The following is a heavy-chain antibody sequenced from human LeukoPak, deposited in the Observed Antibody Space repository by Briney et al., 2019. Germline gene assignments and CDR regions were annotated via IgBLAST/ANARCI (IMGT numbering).Heavy chain of an antibody. D-gene: IGHD1-26*01. CDR3: ARLSGSYFPH. Sequence: LSLTCTVSGGSISSSSYYWGWIRQPPGKGLEWIVSIYYSGSTYYNPSLKSRITISVDTSKNQFSLKLSSVTAADTAVYYCARLSGSYFPHWGQGTLVTVSS. J-gene: IGHJ1*01. CDR1: GGSISSSSYY. CDR2: IYYSGST. V-gene: IGHV4-39*01.